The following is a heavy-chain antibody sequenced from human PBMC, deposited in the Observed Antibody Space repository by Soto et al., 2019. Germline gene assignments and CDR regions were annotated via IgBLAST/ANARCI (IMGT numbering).Heavy chain of an antibody. CDR2: IYYNGST. J-gene: IGHJ5*02. Sequence: PWRVLGGSIRDRGCFRIWIRKHPGKGLEWIGHIYYNGSTYYNPSLKSRVTISVDTSKNQFSLRLSSVTAADTAIYYCATRITVFGLLMPPFGPWGQGTQVTVSS. CDR1: GGSIRDRGCF. D-gene: IGHD3-3*01. CDR3: ATRITVFGLLMPPFGP. V-gene: IGHV4-31*02.